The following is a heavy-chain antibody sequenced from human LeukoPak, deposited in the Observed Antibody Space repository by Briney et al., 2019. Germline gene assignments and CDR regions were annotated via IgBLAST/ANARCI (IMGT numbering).Heavy chain of an antibody. V-gene: IGHV4-34*01. CDR2: INHSGST. CDR3: ARDESKGVDY. J-gene: IGHJ4*02. Sequence: KPSETLSLTCAVYGGSFSGYYWSWIRQPPGKGLEWIGEINHSGSTNYNPSLKSRVTISVDTSKNQFSLKLSSVTAADTAVYYCARDESKGVDYWGQGTLVTVSS. CDR1: GGSFSGYY. D-gene: IGHD4-11*01.